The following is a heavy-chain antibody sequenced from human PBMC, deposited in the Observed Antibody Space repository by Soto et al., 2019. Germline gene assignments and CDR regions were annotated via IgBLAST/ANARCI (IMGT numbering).Heavy chain of an antibody. D-gene: IGHD3-3*01. J-gene: IGHJ3*01. CDR2: IYYSGGT. Sequence: QVLLQESGPGQVKPSETLSLTCGVSGVSITTDYWAWVRQAPGKALEFIGTIYYSGGTRFNPYFESRVSMSVDTSKNQVSLRMTSVTAADTAVYFCARLRPPQRRVSDFGMIMAPSALEAFDVWGQGTVVIVSS. V-gene: IGHV4-59*01. CDR3: ARLRPPQRRVSDFGMIMAPSALEAFDV. CDR1: GVSITTDY.